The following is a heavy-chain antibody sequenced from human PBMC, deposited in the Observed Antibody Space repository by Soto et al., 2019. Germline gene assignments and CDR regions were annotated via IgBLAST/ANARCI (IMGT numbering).Heavy chain of an antibody. J-gene: IGHJ6*02. CDR3: AREGLTGTIGLYYYYGMGV. V-gene: IGHV4-59*01. CDR2: IYYSGST. D-gene: IGHD1-7*01. CDR1: GGSISSYY. Sequence: QVQLQESGPGLVKPSETLSLTCTVSGGSISSYYWSWIRQPPGKGLEWIGYIYYSGSTNYNPSLKRRVTLSVPPSKNQSSLKLSSVTAADTAVYYCAREGLTGTIGLYYYYGMGVWAKGPRSPSP.